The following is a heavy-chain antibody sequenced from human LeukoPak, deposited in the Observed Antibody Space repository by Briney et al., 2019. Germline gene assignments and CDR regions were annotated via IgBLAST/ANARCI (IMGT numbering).Heavy chain of an antibody. D-gene: IGHD2/OR15-2a*01. CDR1: GFTFSSYA. CDR3: ANSMTTDPLQWSDAFDI. Sequence: PGGSLRLSCAASGFTFSSYAMHWVRQAPGKGLEWVAVISYDGSNKYYADSVKGRFTISRDNSKNTLYLQMNSLRAEDTAVYYCANSMTTDPLQWSDAFDIWGQGTMVTVSS. CDR2: ISYDGSNK. J-gene: IGHJ3*02. V-gene: IGHV3-30-3*01.